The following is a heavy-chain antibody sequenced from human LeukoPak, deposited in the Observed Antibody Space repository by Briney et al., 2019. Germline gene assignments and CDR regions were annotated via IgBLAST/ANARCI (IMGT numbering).Heavy chain of an antibody. J-gene: IGHJ4*02. D-gene: IGHD3-22*01. CDR2: IYYSGGT. V-gene: IGHV4-61*01. CDR1: GGSVSSGSYY. Sequence: PSETLSLTCTVSGGSVSSGSYYWSWIRQPPGKGLEWIGYIYYSGGTNYNPSLKSRVTISVDTSKNQFSLKLSSVTAADTAVYYCARVVENIGHYDSSGYLFDYWGQGTLVTVSS. CDR3: ARVVENIGHYDSSGYLFDY.